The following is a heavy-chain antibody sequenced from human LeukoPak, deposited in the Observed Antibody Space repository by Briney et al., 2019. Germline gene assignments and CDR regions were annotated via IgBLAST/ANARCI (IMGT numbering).Heavy chain of an antibody. D-gene: IGHD2-15*01. J-gene: IGHJ4*02. CDR3: AVSPPIERVWHYFNY. Sequence: GGSLRLSCAASGFTFSSYGMHWVRQAPGKGLEWVAYIRYDGSNKHYADSVKGRFTISRDNSKNTLFLQMNCLRAEDTAVYYCAVSPPIERVWHYFNYWGQGTLVTVSS. CDR2: IRYDGSNK. CDR1: GFTFSSYG. V-gene: IGHV3-30*02.